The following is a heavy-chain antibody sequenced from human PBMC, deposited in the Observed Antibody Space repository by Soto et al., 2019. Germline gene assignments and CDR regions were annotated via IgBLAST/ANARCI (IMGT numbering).Heavy chain of an antibody. CDR3: ATSYGSGYRALDY. CDR1: GDTFAFHS. V-gene: IGHV1-69*02. Sequence: QVQLVQSGAEVKRPGSSVKVSCKASGDTFAFHSINWVRQAPGLGLEWMGRINPILSMSNYAQRFQGRVTMTADKSTSTAYMVLSSLRSEDTAIYYCATSYGSGYRALDYWGQGALVIVSS. D-gene: IGHD3-10*01. CDR2: INPILSMS. J-gene: IGHJ4*02.